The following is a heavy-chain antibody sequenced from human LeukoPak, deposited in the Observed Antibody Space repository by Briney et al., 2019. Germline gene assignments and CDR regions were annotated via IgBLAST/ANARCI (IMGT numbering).Heavy chain of an antibody. CDR2: ISSSSSYI. D-gene: IGHD2-15*01. V-gene: IGHV3-21*01. CDR1: GFTFSSYS. Sequence: PGGSLRLSCAASGFTFSSYSMNWVRQAPGKGLEWVSSISSSSSYIYYADSAKGRFTISRDNAKNSLYLQMNSLRAEDTAVYYCARVGGYCSGGSCDHFDYWGQGTLVTVSS. J-gene: IGHJ4*02. CDR3: ARVGGYCSGGSCDHFDY.